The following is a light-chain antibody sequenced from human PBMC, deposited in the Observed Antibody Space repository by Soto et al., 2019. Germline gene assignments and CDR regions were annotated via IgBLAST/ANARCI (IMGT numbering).Light chain of an antibody. CDR1: QSVSSTY. V-gene: IGKV3-20*01. CDR3: QQYGRSPYT. J-gene: IGKJ2*01. CDR2: GAS. Sequence: EIVLTQSPGTLSLSPGERATLSCRASQSVSSTYLVWYQQKPGQAPRLVIYGASSRATGIPDRFSGSGSGTDFTLTISRLEPEDFAVYYCQQYGRSPYTFGQGTKLEIK.